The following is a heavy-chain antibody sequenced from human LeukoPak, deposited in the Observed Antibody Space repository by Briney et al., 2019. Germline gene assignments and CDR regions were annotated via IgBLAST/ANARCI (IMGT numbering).Heavy chain of an antibody. J-gene: IGHJ4*02. CDR1: GFIFSSYS. Sequence: GGSPRLSCAASGFIFSSYSMSWVRQAPGKGLEWVSAISGSGGSTYYADSVKGRFTISRDNSKNTLYLQMNSLRAEDTAVYYCAKDPRWGNGDYWGQGTLVTVSS. D-gene: IGHD3-16*01. CDR2: ISGSGGST. V-gene: IGHV3-23*01. CDR3: AKDPRWGNGDY.